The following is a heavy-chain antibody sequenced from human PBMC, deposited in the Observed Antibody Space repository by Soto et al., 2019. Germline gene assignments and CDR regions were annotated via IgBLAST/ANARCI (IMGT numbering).Heavy chain of an antibody. CDR2: INTDGTTT. CDR1: GFTFSNYW. Sequence: EVQLVESGGGLVQPGGSLRLSFAGSGFTFSNYWMHWVRQDPEKGLVWVSTINTDGTTTQYADSVKGRLTVTRDNAKNTLYLQMNSLRVEDTAVYFCAKDLSWGQCDYWGQGTLVTVSS. V-gene: IGHV3-74*03. J-gene: IGHJ4*02. D-gene: IGHD3-16*01. CDR3: AKDLSWGQCDY.